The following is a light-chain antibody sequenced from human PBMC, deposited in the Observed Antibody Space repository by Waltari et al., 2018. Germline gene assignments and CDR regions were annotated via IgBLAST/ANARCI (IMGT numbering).Light chain of an antibody. J-gene: IGKJ1*01. CDR1: QSLVSSDGNTS. CDR3: MQGTHRPWT. V-gene: IGKV2-30*01. CDR2: KVS. Sequence: DVVMTQSPLSLSVTPGQPASIPCRSSQSLVSSDGNTSFNWFQQRPGQPPRRLLYKVSILDSGVPDRFSGSGSGTDFTLRISRVEAEDVGVYYCMQGTHRPWTFGQGTKVEIK.